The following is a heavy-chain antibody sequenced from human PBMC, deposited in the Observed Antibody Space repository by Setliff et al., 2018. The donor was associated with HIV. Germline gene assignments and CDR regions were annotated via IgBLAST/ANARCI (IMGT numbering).Heavy chain of an antibody. Sequence: PSETLSLTCTVSGGSISSGNYYWSWIRQPAGKGLEWIGSMSYTGTTYDNPSLKSRVTISVDTSKNQFSLKLSSVTAADTAVYYCASIWFGESKPLDSWGQGTLVTVSS. V-gene: IGHV4-39*07. CDR2: MSYTGTT. CDR3: ASIWFGESKPLDS. D-gene: IGHD3-10*01. CDR1: GGSISSGNYY. J-gene: IGHJ4*02.